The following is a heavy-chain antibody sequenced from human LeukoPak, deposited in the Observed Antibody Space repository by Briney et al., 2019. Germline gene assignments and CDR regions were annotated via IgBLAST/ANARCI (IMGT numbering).Heavy chain of an antibody. CDR2: INHSGST. CDR1: GGSFSGYY. J-gene: IGHJ4*02. CDR3: ARDLNYYDSSGYYEN. Sequence: SETLSLTCAVYGGSFSGYYWSWIRQPPGKGLEWIGEINHSGSTNYNPSLKSRVTISVDTSKNQFSLKLSSVTAADTAVYYCARDLNYYDSSGYYENWGQGTLVTVSS. D-gene: IGHD3-22*01. V-gene: IGHV4-34*01.